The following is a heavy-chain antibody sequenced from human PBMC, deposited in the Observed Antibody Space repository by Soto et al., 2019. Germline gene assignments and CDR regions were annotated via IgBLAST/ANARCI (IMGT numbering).Heavy chain of an antibody. CDR2: IGTAGDT. Sequence: PGGSLRLSCAASGFTFSNCDMHWVRQVTGKGLEWVSTIGTAGDTYYPGSVKGRFTISRENAKNPLYLQMNGLRAGDTAVYYCAKGIFGSYYYMDVWGKGTTVTVSS. CDR1: GFTFSNCD. D-gene: IGHD3-3*01. J-gene: IGHJ6*03. V-gene: IGHV3-13*01. CDR3: AKGIFGSYYYMDV.